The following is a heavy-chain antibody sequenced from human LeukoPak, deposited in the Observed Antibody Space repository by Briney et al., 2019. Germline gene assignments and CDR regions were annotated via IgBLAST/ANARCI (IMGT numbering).Heavy chain of an antibody. D-gene: IGHD4-17*01. CDR3: ARDTDDEGDY. CDR1: GFTFSSYA. V-gene: IGHV3-30*01. J-gene: IGHJ4*02. Sequence: GRSLRLSCAASGFTFSSYAMHWVRQAPGKGLEWVAVISYDGSNKYYADSVKGRFTISRDNSKNTLYLQMNSLRAEDTAVYYCARDTDDEGDYWGQGTLVTVSS. CDR2: ISYDGSNK.